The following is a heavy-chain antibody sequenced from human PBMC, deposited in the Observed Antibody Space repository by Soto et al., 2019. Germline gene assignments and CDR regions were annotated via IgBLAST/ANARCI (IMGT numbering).Heavy chain of an antibody. V-gene: IGHV3-48*03. J-gene: IGHJ4*02. CDR2: ISSSGSAI. CDR1: GFSLSDYE. D-gene: IGHD2-8*02. CDR3: ARGHWSFDY. Sequence: PGGSLRLSCAASGFSLSDYEMNWVRQAPGKGLEWVSYISSSGSAINYADSVKGRFTISRDNAKNSLYLQMNSLTAEDTAVYYRARGHWSFDYWGQGTVVTVSS.